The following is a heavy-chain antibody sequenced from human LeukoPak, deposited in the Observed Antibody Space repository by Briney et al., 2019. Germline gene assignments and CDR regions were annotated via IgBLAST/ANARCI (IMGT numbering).Heavy chain of an antibody. CDR2: IFYSGNT. Sequence: SETLSLTCTVSGGSVSSSSYYWSWIRQPPGKGLEWIGSIFYSGNTYYNPSLKSRVTISVDTSKNQFSLKLSSVTAADTAVYYCARSTVTTWVGDFDYWGQGTLVTVSS. CDR3: ARSTVTTWVGDFDY. D-gene: IGHD4-17*01. CDR1: GGSVSSSSYY. V-gene: IGHV4-39*01. J-gene: IGHJ4*02.